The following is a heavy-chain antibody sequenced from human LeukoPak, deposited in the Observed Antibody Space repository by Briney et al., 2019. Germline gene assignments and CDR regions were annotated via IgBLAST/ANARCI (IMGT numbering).Heavy chain of an antibody. Sequence: TSETLSLTCTVSGGSISSYYWSWIRQPPGKGLEWIGYIYYSGSTDYNPSLKSRVTISVDTSKNQFSLKLSSVTAADTAVYYCASPSAGSSSWYGFDYWGQGTLVTVSS. CDR2: IYYSGST. CDR1: GGSISSYY. V-gene: IGHV4-59*01. J-gene: IGHJ4*02. CDR3: ASPSAGSSSWYGFDY. D-gene: IGHD6-13*01.